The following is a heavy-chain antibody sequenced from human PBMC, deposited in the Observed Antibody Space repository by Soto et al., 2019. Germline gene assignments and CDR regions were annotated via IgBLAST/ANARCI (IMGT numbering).Heavy chain of an antibody. CDR3: ASLGIVGAHQAYYYYGMDV. D-gene: IGHD1-26*01. Sequence: SETLSLTCTVSGGSISSSSYYWGWIRQPPGKGLEWIGSIYYSGSTYYNPSLKSRVTISVDTSKNQFSLKLSSVTAADTAVYYCASLGIVGAHQAYYYYGMDVWGQGTTVTVSS. CDR1: GGSISSSSYY. CDR2: IYYSGST. V-gene: IGHV4-39*01. J-gene: IGHJ6*02.